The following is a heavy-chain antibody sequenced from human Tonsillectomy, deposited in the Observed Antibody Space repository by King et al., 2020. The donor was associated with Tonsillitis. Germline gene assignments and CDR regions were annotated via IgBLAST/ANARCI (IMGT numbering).Heavy chain of an antibody. Sequence: VQLVESGAEVKKPGESLKISCKGSGYSFTNYWIGWVRQMPGQGLEWMGIIYPGDSDIRYSPSFQGQVSISADKSISTAYLQWSSLKASDTAIYYCARPEEPYTKISAFDIWGQGTMLTVSS. CDR1: GYSFTNYW. D-gene: IGHD1-14*01. J-gene: IGHJ3*02. CDR3: ARPEEPYTKISAFDI. CDR2: IYPGDSDI. V-gene: IGHV5-51*01.